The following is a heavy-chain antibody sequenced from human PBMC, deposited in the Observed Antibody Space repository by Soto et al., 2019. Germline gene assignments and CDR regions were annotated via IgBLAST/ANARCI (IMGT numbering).Heavy chain of an antibody. D-gene: IGHD1-26*01. V-gene: IGHV1-18*04. CDR3: AVGKDFDY. Sequence: QVQLVQSGPEVLKPGASLNVSCTASGDTLTSYGVTWVRQAPGQGLGRMGLHSGQNGNTNYAQRFKGRVTMTADMSTATDYLQHRTLRSGDTAIYYCAVGKDFDYWGQGTLVIVSS. J-gene: IGHJ4*02. CDR2: HSGQNGNT. CDR1: GDTLTSYG.